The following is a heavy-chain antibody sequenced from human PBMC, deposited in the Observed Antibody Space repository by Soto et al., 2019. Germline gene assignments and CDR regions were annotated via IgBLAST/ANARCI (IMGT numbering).Heavy chain of an antibody. V-gene: IGHV4-34*01. Sequence: QVQLQQWGAGLLKPSETLSLTCVVYGGSFSGYYWSWIRQPPGKGLEWIGEINHSGSTNYNPSLKRRVTISVATSKNQFSLKLSSVTAEDTAVYYCASIKGLRSILPVAYWVQGTLVTVSS. CDR2: INHSGST. J-gene: IGHJ4*02. D-gene: IGHD5-12*01. CDR1: GGSFSGYY. CDR3: ASIKGLRSILPVAY.